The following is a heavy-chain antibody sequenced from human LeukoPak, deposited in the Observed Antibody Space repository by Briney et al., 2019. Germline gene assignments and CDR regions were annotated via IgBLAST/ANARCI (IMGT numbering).Heavy chain of an antibody. Sequence: PGGSLRLSCAASGFTFSNYWMHWVRQAPGKGLVWVSRINSDGSRTTYADSVKGRFTISRDNAKNSLYLQMNSLRAEDTAVYYCARDASITMTVVPMSYWGQGTLVTVSS. CDR3: ARDASITMTVVPMSY. CDR2: INSDGSRT. J-gene: IGHJ4*02. D-gene: IGHD3-22*01. V-gene: IGHV3-74*01. CDR1: GFTFSNYW.